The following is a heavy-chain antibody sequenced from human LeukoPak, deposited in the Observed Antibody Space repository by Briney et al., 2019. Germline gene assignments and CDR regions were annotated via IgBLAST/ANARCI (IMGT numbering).Heavy chain of an antibody. J-gene: IGHJ6*02. CDR3: ARGGSGYDSVYYFDMYV. V-gene: IGHV4-59*01. Sequence: SETLSLTFTVSGGSISSYYGGWIRQPPGKRLEWIGYIYDSGSTNYNPSPKSRVTISVDTSKNQFSLKLSSVTAADTAVYYCARGGSGYDSVYYFDMYVWGPGTTVTVSS. CDR1: GGSISSYY. D-gene: IGHD5-12*01. CDR2: IYDSGST.